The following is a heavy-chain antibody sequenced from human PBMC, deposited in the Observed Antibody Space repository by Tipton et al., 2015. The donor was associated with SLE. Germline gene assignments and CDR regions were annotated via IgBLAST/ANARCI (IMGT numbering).Heavy chain of an antibody. Sequence: TLSLTCTVSGGSISSSSYYWGWIRQPPGKGLEWIGEINHSGSTNYNPSLKSRVTISVDTSKNQFSLKLSSVTAADTAVYYCARPFEGAGTAFDIWGQGTMVTVSS. J-gene: IGHJ3*02. V-gene: IGHV4-39*07. D-gene: IGHD6-19*01. CDR1: GGSISSSSYY. CDR2: INHSGST. CDR3: ARPFEGAGTAFDI.